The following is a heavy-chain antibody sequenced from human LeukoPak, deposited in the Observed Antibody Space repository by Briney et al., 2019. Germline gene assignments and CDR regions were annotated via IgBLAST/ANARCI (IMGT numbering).Heavy chain of an antibody. J-gene: IGHJ4*02. CDR1: GFTFTSYG. CDR3: AKAPVTSCRGAYCYPFDS. V-gene: IGHV3-23*01. Sequence: GGSLRLSCAASGFTFTSYGMSWVRQAPGKGLEWVSAFSGSGGGTYYADSVKGRFTISRDNSKNTLYLQMNSLRAEDAAVYYCAKAPVTSCRGAYCYPFDSWGQGTVVTVSS. CDR2: FSGSGGGT. D-gene: IGHD2-21*01.